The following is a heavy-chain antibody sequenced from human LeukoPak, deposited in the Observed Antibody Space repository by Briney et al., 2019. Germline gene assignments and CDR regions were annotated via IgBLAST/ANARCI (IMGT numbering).Heavy chain of an antibody. CDR2: ISSRGSTK. V-gene: IGHV3-48*03. D-gene: IGHD3-10*01. CDR3: ARDFWGSGQGGFDY. Sequence: GGSLRLSCAASGFTFSSYEMNWVRQAAGKGLEWVSYISSRGSTKYYADSVKGRFTISRDNAKNSLYLQMNSLRAEDTALYYCARDFWGSGQGGFDYWGQGTLVTVSS. CDR1: GFTFSSYE. J-gene: IGHJ4*02.